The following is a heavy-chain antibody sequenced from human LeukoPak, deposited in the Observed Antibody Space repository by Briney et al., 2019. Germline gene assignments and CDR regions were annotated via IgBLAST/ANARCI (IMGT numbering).Heavy chain of an antibody. V-gene: IGHV1-2*02. D-gene: IGHD1-26*01. CDR2: INPNSGAT. J-gene: IGHJ4*02. CDR1: RYTFTDYY. Sequence: ASVKVSCKASRYTFTDYYMHWVRQAPGQGLEWIGWINPNSGATNYAQKFQGRVTMTRDTSISTAYMELRRLTSDDTVVYYCARGGWELLRTSFDYWGQGTLVTVSS. CDR3: ARGGWELLRTSFDY.